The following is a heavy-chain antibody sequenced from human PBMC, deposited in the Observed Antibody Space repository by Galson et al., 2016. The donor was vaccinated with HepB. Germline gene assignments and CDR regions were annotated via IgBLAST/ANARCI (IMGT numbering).Heavy chain of an antibody. J-gene: IGHJ4*02. CDR3: ARSRSSGWLVELDH. Sequence: SLRLSCAGSRFAFDKFGIHWVRQAPGKGLEWVAIISSDSSKIHYGESVRGRFTITRDNSKDTVYLHMNNLKSDDTRLYYCARSRSSGWLVELDHWGQGTLVTVSS. CDR1: RFAFDKFG. CDR2: ISSDSSKI. D-gene: IGHD6-19*01. V-gene: IGHV3-30*03.